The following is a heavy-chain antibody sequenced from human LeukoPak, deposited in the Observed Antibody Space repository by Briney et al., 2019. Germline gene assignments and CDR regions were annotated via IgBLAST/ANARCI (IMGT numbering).Heavy chain of an antibody. CDR1: GFTSSSYW. D-gene: IGHD6-13*01. Sequence: GGSLRLSCAASGFTSSSYWMSWVRQAPGKGLEWVANIKQDGSEKYYVDSVKGRFTISRDNAKNSLYLQMNSLRAEDTAVYYCAREAASSSWYIYNAFDIWGQGTMVTVSS. J-gene: IGHJ3*02. CDR3: AREAASSSWYIYNAFDI. CDR2: IKQDGSEK. V-gene: IGHV3-7*01.